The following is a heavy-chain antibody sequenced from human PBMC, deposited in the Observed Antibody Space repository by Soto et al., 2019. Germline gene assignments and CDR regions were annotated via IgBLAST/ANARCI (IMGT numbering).Heavy chain of an antibody. CDR3: ARSTIFGVVMIDY. V-gene: IGHV1-3*01. Sequence: ASVKVSCKASGYTFTSYAMHWVRQAPGQRLEWMGWINAGNGNTKYSQKFQGRVTITRDTSASTAYMELSSLRSEDTAVYYCARSTIFGVVMIDYWGQGTLVTVSS. J-gene: IGHJ4*02. CDR1: GYTFTSYA. CDR2: INAGNGNT. D-gene: IGHD3-3*01.